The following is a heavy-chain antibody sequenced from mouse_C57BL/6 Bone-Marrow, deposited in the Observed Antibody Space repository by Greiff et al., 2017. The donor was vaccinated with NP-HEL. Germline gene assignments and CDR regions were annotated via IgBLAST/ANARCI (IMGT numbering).Heavy chain of an antibody. V-gene: IGHV7-3*01. J-gene: IGHJ1*03. CDR1: GFTFTDYY. CDR2: IRNKANGYTT. D-gene: IGHD2-1*01. CDR3: ARYHCNYDWYFDV. Sequence: EVQRVESGGGLVQPGGSLSLSCAASGFTFTDYYMSWVRQPPGKALEWLGFIRNKANGYTTEYSASVKGRLSISRDNSQSILYLHMNALRAEDSATYYCARYHCNYDWYFDVWGTGTTVTVSS.